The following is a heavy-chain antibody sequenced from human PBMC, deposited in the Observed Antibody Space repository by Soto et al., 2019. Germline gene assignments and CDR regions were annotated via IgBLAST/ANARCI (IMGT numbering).Heavy chain of an antibody. CDR3: VRSKGGYSYGTPFDY. D-gene: IGHD5-18*01. CDR1: GFTFDDYA. V-gene: IGHV3-9*01. Sequence: GGSLRLSCAASGFTFDDYAMHWVRQVLGKGQERVSSISWNSGNIGYADSVKGRFTTSRDNAKNSLYLQMNSLRPEDTALYYCVRSKGGYSYGTPFDYWGQGTLVTVS. CDR2: ISWNSGNI. J-gene: IGHJ4*02.